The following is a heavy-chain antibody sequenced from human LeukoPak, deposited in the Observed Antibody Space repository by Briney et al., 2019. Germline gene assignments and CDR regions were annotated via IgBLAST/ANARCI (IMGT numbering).Heavy chain of an antibody. Sequence: PSETLSLTCTVSGGSISSYYWSWIRQPPGKGLEWIGYIYYSGSTNYNPSLKSRVTISVDTSKNQFSLKLSSVTAADTAVYYCARASKVVVITSGAFDIWSQGTMVTVSS. V-gene: IGHV4-59*01. CDR2: IYYSGST. CDR3: ARASKVVVITSGAFDI. D-gene: IGHD3-22*01. CDR1: GGSISSYY. J-gene: IGHJ3*02.